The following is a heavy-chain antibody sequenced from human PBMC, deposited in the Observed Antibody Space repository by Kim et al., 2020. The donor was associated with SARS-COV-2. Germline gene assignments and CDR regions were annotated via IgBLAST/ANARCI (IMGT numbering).Heavy chain of an antibody. CDR3: ARDFGFCSGATCPTPPRFDY. CDR1: GFSFNTYS. Sequence: GGSLRLSCAASGFSFNTYSMVWVRQAPGKGLEWLSYISSSSNTAYYADSVEGRFTISRDNAKNSLYLQMNSLRDEDTALYYCARDFGFCSGATCPTPPRFDYWGRGTLVSVS. V-gene: IGHV3-48*02. D-gene: IGHD2-15*01. CDR2: ISSSSNTA. J-gene: IGHJ4*02.